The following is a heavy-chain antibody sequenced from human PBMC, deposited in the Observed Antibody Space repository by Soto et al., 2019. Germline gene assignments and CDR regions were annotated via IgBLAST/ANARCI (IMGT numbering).Heavy chain of an antibody. D-gene: IGHD6-19*01. Sequence: GGALRLSCAASGFTLISPAMSWVRQAPGKGLEWVSAVSGSGGTTYYADSVRGRFTISRDNSKNTLYLQMNSLRAEDTAIYFCARCTVDTIVTSGWCHYLDPWGQGTLVTVSS. CDR2: VSGSGGTT. V-gene: IGHV3-23*01. CDR1: GFTLISPA. J-gene: IGHJ5*02. CDR3: ARCTVDTIVTSGWCHYLDP.